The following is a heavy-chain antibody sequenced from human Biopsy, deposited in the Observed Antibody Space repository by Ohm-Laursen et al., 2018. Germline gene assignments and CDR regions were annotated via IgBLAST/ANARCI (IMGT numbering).Heavy chain of an antibody. J-gene: IGHJ6*02. V-gene: IGHV1-8*02. CDR1: GYPFITYD. CDR2: MNPNSGNT. CDR3: ARGSFWFGGNYYYGMDV. D-gene: IGHD3-10*01. Sequence: ASVKVSCKASGYPFITYDINWVRQATGQGLEWMGWMNPNSGNTDYAQKFQGRVTMTRNTSISTAYMELNSLRSEDTAVYYCARGSFWFGGNYYYGMDVWGQGTTVTVSS.